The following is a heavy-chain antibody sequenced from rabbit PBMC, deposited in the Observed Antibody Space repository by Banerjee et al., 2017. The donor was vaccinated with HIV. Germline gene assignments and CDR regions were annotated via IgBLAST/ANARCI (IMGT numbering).Heavy chain of an antibody. D-gene: IGHD4-1*01. CDR1: GFDFSSYW. CDR3: ARDLAGVIGWNFNL. CDR2: INSNTGNT. Sequence: QEQLVESGGGLVQPEGSLTLSCKASGFDFSSYWMGWVRQAPGKGLEWIACINSNTGNTVYASWAKGPFTISKTSSTTVTLQMTSLTAADTATYFCARDLAGVIGWNFNLWGPGTLVTVS. V-gene: IGHV1S45*01. J-gene: IGHJ4*01.